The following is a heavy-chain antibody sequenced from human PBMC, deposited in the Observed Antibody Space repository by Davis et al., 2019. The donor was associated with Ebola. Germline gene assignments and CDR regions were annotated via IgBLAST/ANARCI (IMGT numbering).Heavy chain of an antibody. CDR2: INHSGST. J-gene: IGHJ4*02. Sequence: PSETLSLTCAVYGGSFSGYYWSWVRQPPGKGLEWIGEINHSGSTNYNPSLKSRVTISVDTSKNQFSLKLSSVTAADTAVYYCARTGWASGVPTKWGQGTLVTVSS. V-gene: IGHV4-34*01. CDR3: ARTGWASGVPTK. CDR1: GGSFSGYY. D-gene: IGHD3-16*01.